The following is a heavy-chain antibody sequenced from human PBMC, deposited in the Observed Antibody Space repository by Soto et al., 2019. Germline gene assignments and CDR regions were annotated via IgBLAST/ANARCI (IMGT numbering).Heavy chain of an antibody. J-gene: IGHJ4*02. D-gene: IGHD6-19*01. CDR2: ISGSGGST. V-gene: IGHV3-23*01. CDR1: GFTFSSYA. CDR3: AKDHQSARAQWLVLFFGGFDY. Sequence: EVQLLESGGGLVQPGGSLRLSCAASGFTFSSYAMSWVRQAPGKGLEWVSAISGSGGSTYYADSVKGRFTISRDNSKNTLYLQRNSLRAEDTAVDYCAKDHQSARAQWLVLFFGGFDYWGQGTLVTVSS.